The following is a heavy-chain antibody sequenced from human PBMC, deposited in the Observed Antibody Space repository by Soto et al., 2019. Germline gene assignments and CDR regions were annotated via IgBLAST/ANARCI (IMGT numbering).Heavy chain of an antibody. CDR3: ARQSRLFYNGLDV. CDR2: IDPTDSYT. D-gene: IGHD1-1*01. V-gene: IGHV5-10-1*01. CDR1: GYNFTTHW. J-gene: IGHJ6*02. Sequence: VQLVQSGAELKKPGESLRISCRGTGYNFTTHWIYWVRQMAGKDLQWMGKIDPTDSYTNYNPSLHGHVTLSIDKSTTTAYSQWSRLEASYTAVYFCARQSRLFYNGLDVWGQGTTVTVSS.